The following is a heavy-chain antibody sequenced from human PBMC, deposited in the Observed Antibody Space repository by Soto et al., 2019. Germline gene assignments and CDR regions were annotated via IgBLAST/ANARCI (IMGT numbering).Heavy chain of an antibody. V-gene: IGHV4-59*08. J-gene: IGHJ6*02. CDR1: GGSIDGYN. D-gene: IGHD3-10*01. CDR2: VYYNGGS. CDR3: ARQGIGNLHGLVHV. Sequence: QVQLQESGPGLVKPSETLSLTCTVSGGSIDGYNCAWIRQPPGKALEWVGYVYYNGGSSYNPSLKSRVTLSMDTSKSQFSLQLRSVTAADTAVYYCARQGIGNLHGLVHVWGRGTTVTVSS.